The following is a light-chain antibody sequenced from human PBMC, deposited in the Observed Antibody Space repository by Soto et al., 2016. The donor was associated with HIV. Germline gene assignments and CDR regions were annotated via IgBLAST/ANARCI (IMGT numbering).Light chain of an antibody. CDR3: QQYNSYPIT. CDR2: AAS. CDR1: QRISTY. V-gene: IGKV1-39*01. Sequence: DIQMTQSPSSLSASVGDRVTITCRTSQRISTYLNWYQQKPGKAPNLLIYAASNLQSGVPSRFSGSGSGTDFTLTISSLQPEDFATYYCQQYNSYPITFGQGTRLEIK. J-gene: IGKJ5*01.